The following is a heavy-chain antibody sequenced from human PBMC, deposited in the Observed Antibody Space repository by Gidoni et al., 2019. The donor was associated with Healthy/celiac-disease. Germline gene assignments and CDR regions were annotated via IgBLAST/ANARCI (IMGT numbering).Heavy chain of an antibody. Sequence: QVQLQESGPGLVKPSQTLSLTCNVSGGSISSGGYYWSWIRQHPGKVLVWIGYIYYRGSTYYNPSIKSRVTISVNTSKNQFSLKLSSVTAADTAVYYCARDLLGGGNSAYYYYYMDVWGKGTTVTVSS. CDR3: ARDLLGGGNSAYYYYYMDV. D-gene: IGHD2-21*02. CDR1: GGSISSGGYY. V-gene: IGHV4-31*03. J-gene: IGHJ6*03. CDR2: IYYRGST.